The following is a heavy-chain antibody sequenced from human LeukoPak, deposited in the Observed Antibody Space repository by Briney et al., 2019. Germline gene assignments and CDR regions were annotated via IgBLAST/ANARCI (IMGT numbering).Heavy chain of an antibody. CDR3: AKDYYDSSEGWFDP. Sequence: SKTLSLTCSVSGGAIIPFYWNWIRQPAGKGLEWIGRIYSSGSTKYNPSLKSRVTMSVDTSKNQFSLKLSSVTAADTAVYYCAKDYYDSSEGWFDPWGQGTLVTVSS. D-gene: IGHD3-22*01. CDR2: IYSSGST. J-gene: IGHJ5*02. CDR1: GGAIIPFY. V-gene: IGHV4-4*07.